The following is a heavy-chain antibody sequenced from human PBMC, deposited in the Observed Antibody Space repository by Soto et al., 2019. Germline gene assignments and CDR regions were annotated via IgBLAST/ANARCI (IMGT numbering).Heavy chain of an antibody. CDR3: AKPGGYIYGSFYYYGMDV. D-gene: IGHD5-18*01. CDR2: MNPNSGNT. J-gene: IGHJ6*02. Sequence: ASVKVSCKASGYTFTSHYIHWVRQAPGQGLEWMGWMNPNSGNTGYAQKFQGRVTMTRNTTISTAYMELSSLRSEDTAVYYCAKPGGYIYGSFYYYGMDVWGQGTTVTVSS. V-gene: IGHV1-8*02. CDR1: GYTFTSHY.